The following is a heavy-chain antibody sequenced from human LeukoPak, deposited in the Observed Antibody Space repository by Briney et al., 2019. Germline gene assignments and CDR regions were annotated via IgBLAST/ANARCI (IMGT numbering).Heavy chain of an antibody. CDR3: ATISSSEWYFDL. D-gene: IGHD6-6*01. J-gene: IGHJ2*01. CDR1: GGSISSSSYY. CDR2: IYYSGST. V-gene: IGHV4-39*07. Sequence: SETLSLTCTVSGGSISSSSYYWGWIRQPPGKGLEWIGSIYYSGSTYYNPSLKSRVTISVDRSKNQFSLKLSSVTAADTAVYYCATISSSEWYFDLWGRGTLVTVSS.